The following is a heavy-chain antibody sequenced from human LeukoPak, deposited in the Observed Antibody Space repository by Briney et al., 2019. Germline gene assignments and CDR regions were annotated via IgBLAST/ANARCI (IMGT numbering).Heavy chain of an antibody. CDR1: GASISTTTYY. CDR3: ATMHGSGWYDY. J-gene: IGHJ4*02. CDR2: IYYTGAT. D-gene: IGHD6-19*01. Sequence: SETLSLTCTVSGASISTTTYYWAWLRQPPGRRLEWIGTIYYTGATLYHPSLKSRVTVSEDTSKNQFSLKLTSVTAADTAVYYCATMHGSGWYDYWGQGNLVTVSS. V-gene: IGHV4-39*01.